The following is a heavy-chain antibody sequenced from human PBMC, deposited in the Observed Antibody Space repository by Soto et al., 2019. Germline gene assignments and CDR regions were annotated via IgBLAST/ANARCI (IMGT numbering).Heavy chain of an antibody. CDR2: INTGTGDT. Sequence: TLEWMGWINTGTGDTKYSQKFQGRVTITRDTSATTAYMELSGLRSEDTAVYYCARDRGYSNTWHDFDVWGQGTTVIGFS. V-gene: IGHV1-3*04. D-gene: IGHD6-13*01. CDR3: ARDRGYSNTWHDFDV. J-gene: IGHJ3*01.